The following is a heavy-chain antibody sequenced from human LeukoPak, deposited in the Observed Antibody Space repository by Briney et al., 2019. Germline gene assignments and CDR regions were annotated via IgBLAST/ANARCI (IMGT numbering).Heavy chain of an antibody. D-gene: IGHD2-2*01. CDR2: IKSKTVGGTT. J-gene: IGHJ4*02. Sequence: PRGSLRLSRADSGFTFSNAWMSWVRQAPGDGLEWVGRIKSKTVGGTTDYAAHVKGRFTISRDDSKNTLYLQMNSLKTEDTAVYYCTTDVLGYCSSTSCYDDYFDYWGQGTLVTVSS. CDR1: GFTFSNAW. V-gene: IGHV3-15*01. CDR3: TTDVLGYCSSTSCYDDYFDY.